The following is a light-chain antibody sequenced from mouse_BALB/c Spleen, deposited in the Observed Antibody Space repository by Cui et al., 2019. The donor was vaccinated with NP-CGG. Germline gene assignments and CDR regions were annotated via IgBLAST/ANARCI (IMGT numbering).Light chain of an antibody. CDR3: ALWYSNHWI. Sequence: QPVVPQESALTTSPGETVTLTCRSSNGAVTTNNYANWVQEKPDHLFTGLIGGTNNRAPGVPARFSGSLIGDKAALTITGAQTEDEAIYFCALWYSNHWIFGGGTKLTVL. CDR1: NGAVTTNNY. CDR2: GTN. J-gene: IGLJ1*01. V-gene: IGLV1*01.